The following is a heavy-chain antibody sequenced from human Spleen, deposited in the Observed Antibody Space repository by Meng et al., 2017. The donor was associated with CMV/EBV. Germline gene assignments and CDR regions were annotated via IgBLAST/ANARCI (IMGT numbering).Heavy chain of an antibody. J-gene: IGHJ5*02. D-gene: IGHD3-3*01. CDR3: ASGLTIFGPYDP. Sequence: QVQLQQLGAGLLKPSETLSLTCAVYGGSFSGYYWSWIRQPPGKGLEWIGEINHSGSTNYNPSLKSRVTISVDTSKNQFSLKLSSVTAADTAVYYCASGLTIFGPYDPWGQGTLVTVSS. CDR1: GGSFSGYY. CDR2: INHSGST. V-gene: IGHV4-34*01.